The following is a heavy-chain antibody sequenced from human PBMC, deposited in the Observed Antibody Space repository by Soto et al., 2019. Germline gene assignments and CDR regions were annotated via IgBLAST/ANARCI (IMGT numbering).Heavy chain of an antibody. CDR3: ARGSSSWLKYYYYYYGMDV. CDR1: GFTFSSYG. D-gene: IGHD6-13*01. J-gene: IGHJ6*02. Sequence: GGSLRLSCAASGFTFSSYGMHWVRQAPGKGLEWVAVIWYDGSNKYYADSVKGRFTISRDNSKNTLYLQMNSLRAEDTAVYYCARGSSSWLKYYYYYYGMDVWGQGTTVTAP. V-gene: IGHV3-33*01. CDR2: IWYDGSNK.